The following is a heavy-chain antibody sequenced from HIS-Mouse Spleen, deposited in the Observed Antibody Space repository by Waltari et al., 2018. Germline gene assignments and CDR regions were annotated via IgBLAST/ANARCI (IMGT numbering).Heavy chain of an antibody. CDR2: RSYDGSNK. V-gene: IGHV3-30*03. CDR1: GFTLISFG. Sequence: QVQLVESGGGVVQPGRSVRLAWAASGFTLISFGMHWVRQAPGKGLEWVAVRSYDGSNKYYADSVKGRFTISRDNSKNTLYLQMNSLRAEDTAVYYCEGVYGSGSYYFDYWGQGTLVTVSS. J-gene: IGHJ4*02. D-gene: IGHD3-10*01. CDR3: EGVYGSGSYYFDY.